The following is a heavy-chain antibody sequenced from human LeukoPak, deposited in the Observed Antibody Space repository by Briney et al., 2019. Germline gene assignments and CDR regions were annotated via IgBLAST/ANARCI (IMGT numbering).Heavy chain of an antibody. V-gene: IGHV3-21*01. CDR3: ARDLVGGVYDNEEGDDY. CDR2: ISSSSSYI. J-gene: IGHJ4*02. D-gene: IGHD3-22*01. Sequence: GGSLRLSCAASGFTFSSYSMSWVRQAPGKGLEWVSSISSSSSYIYYADSVKGRFTISRDNAKNSLYLQMNSLRAEDTAVYYCARDLVGGVYDNEEGDDYWGQGTLVTVSS. CDR1: GFTFSSYS.